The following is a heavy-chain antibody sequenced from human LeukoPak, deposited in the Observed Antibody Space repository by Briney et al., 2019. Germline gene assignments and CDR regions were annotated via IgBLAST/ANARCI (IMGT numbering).Heavy chain of an antibody. Sequence: PSETLSLTCAVSGASINSPNWWTWVRPPPGKGLEWIGEVYHSGSTRYNPSLKSRVTVSMDKSRNQFSLSLTSVTAADTAVYYCARLADCWGPGTLVTVSS. J-gene: IGHJ4*02. CDR3: ARLADC. CDR1: GASINSPNW. D-gene: IGHD3-3*02. CDR2: VYHSGST. V-gene: IGHV4-4*02.